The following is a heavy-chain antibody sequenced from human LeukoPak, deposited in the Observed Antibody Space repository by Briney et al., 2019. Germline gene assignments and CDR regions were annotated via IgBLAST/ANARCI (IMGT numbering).Heavy chain of an antibody. V-gene: IGHV1-69*04. CDR2: IIPILGIA. Sequence: GASVKVSCKASGGTFSSYAISWVRQAPGQGLEWMGRIIPILGIANYAQKFQGRVTITADKSTSTAYMELSSLRSEDTAVYYCARAPYYYDSSGYLAAFDIWGQGTMVTVSS. CDR3: ARAPYYYDSSGYLAAFDI. CDR1: GGTFSSYA. D-gene: IGHD3-22*01. J-gene: IGHJ3*02.